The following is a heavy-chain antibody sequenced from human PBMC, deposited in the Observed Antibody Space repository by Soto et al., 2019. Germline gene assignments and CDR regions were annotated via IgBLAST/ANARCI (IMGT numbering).Heavy chain of an antibody. CDR1: GYTFTSYY. CDR3: ATGGDYIDY. D-gene: IGHD4-17*01. J-gene: IGHJ4*02. V-gene: IGHV1-46*01. CDR2: INPKDGST. Sequence: ASVKVSCKASGYTFTSYYMHWVRQAPGKGLEWMGIINPKDGSTSYAQKFQGRVTMTKDTSTDTAYMELSSLRSEDTDVYYCATGGDYIDYWGQGTLVTVSS.